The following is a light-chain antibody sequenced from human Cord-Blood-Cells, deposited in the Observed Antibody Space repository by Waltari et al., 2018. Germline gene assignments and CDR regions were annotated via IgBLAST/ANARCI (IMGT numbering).Light chain of an antibody. CDR2: EGS. CDR1: SSDVGSYNL. V-gene: IGLV2-23*03. Sequence: QSALTQPASVSGSPGQSITISCTGTSSDVGSYNLVSWYQQRPGKAPKLMIYEGSKRPSGVSNRFSVSKSGNTTSLTISWLQAEDEADYYCCSYAGSSTFVVFGGGTKLTVL. J-gene: IGLJ2*01. CDR3: CSYAGSSTFVV.